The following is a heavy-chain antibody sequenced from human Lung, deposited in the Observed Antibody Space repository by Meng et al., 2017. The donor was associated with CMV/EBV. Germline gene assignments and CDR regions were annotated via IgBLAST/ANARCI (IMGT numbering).Heavy chain of an antibody. Sequence: SCAASGFTFSDYYMSWIRQALGKGLEWVSYISSSGSTIYYADSVKGRFTISRDNAKNSLYLQMNSLRAEDTAGYYCARDKAYDFWSGHYYYGMNVWXQGTTVTVSS. CDR3: ARDKAYDFWSGHYYYGMNV. J-gene: IGHJ6*02. V-gene: IGHV3-11*01. CDR1: GFTFSDYY. CDR2: ISSSGSTI. D-gene: IGHD3-3*01.